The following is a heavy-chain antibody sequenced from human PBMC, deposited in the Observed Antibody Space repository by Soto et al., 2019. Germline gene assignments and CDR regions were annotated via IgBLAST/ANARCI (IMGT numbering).Heavy chain of an antibody. J-gene: IGHJ6*02. D-gene: IGHD5-18*01. Sequence: QVQLVQSGAEVKKPGSSVTVSCKTSGGTFSKDAINWVRQAPGQGLEWMGLLIPVFGSPIYAQKFQGRIRITADESTSTACMDLSSLRSEDTAVYYCTRVLGYTFEPGKTRYYDMDVWGQGTTVSVSS. CDR2: LIPVFGSP. CDR3: TRVLGYTFEPGKTRYYDMDV. CDR1: GGTFSKDA. V-gene: IGHV1-69*01.